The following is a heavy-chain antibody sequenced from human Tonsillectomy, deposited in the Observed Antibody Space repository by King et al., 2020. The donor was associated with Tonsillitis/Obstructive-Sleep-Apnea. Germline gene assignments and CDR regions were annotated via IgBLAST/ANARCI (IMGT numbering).Heavy chain of an antibody. V-gene: IGHV1-46*01. Sequence: QLVQSGAEVKKPGASVKVSCKASGYTFTSYYMHWVRQAPGQGLEWMGLINPSGGSTSYAQKFQGRVTMTRATSTSTVYMELSSLRSEDTAVYYCARGAPPYYMDVWGKGTTVTVSS. CDR2: INPSGGST. CDR1: GYTFTSYY. CDR3: ARGAPPYYMDV. J-gene: IGHJ6*03.